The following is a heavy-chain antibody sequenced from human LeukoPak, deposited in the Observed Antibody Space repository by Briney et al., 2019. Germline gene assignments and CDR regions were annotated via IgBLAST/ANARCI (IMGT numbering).Heavy chain of an antibody. V-gene: IGHV1-8*01. CDR2: MNPNRGNT. J-gene: IGHJ6*02. Sequence: GASVKVSCKASGYTFTSYDINRGRHATGQGLEWRGWMNPNRGNTGNAQKFQGRVPMTRNTSISTAYMGLSSLRSDDTAVYYCARSSNQLLFAGYYSYGRDVWGQGTTVTVSS. CDR3: ARSSNQLLFAGYYSYGRDV. D-gene: IGHD2-2*01. CDR1: GYTFTSYD.